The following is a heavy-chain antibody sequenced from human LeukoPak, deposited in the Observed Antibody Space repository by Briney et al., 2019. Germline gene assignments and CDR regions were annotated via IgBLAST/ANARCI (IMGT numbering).Heavy chain of an antibody. CDR2: INHSGST. CDR3: ARGQRIYSGYGLGTLGFDY. Sequence: SETLSLTCAVYGGSFSGYYWSWIRQPPGKGLEWIGEINHSGSTNYNPSLKSRVTISVDTSKNQFSLKLSSVTAADTAVYYCARGQRIYSGYGLGTLGFDYWGQGTLVTVSS. J-gene: IGHJ4*02. D-gene: IGHD5-12*01. CDR1: GGSFSGYY. V-gene: IGHV4-34*01.